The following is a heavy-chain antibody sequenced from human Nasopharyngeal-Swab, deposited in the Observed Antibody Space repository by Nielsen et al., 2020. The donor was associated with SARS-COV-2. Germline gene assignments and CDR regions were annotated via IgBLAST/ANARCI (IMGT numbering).Heavy chain of an antibody. J-gene: IGHJ4*02. CDR2: IYSGGST. CDR1: GFTVSSNY. V-gene: IGHV3-53*01. CDR3: VKHQGSSSDQ. Sequence: LSLTCAASGFTVSSNYMSWVRQAPGKGLAWVSVIYSGGSTYYADSVKGRFTISRDNSKNTLYLQMNSLRAEDTAVYYCVKHQGSSSDQWGQGTLVTVSS.